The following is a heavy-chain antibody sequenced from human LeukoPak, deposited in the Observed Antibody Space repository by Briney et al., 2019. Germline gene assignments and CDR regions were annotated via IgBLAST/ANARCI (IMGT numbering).Heavy chain of an antibody. CDR2: ISSSSSYI. Sequence: GGSLRLSCAASGFTFSSYSMNWVRQAPGKGLEWVSSISSSSSYIYYADSVKGRFTISRDNAKNSLYLQMSSLRAEDTAVYYCARDGNVVASIGLDYWGQGTLVTVSS. CDR1: GFTFSSYS. J-gene: IGHJ4*02. V-gene: IGHV3-21*01. CDR3: ARDGNVVASIGLDY. D-gene: IGHD5-12*01.